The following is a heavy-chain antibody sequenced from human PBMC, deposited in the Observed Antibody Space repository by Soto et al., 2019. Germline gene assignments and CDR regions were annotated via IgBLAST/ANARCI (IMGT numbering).Heavy chain of an antibody. CDR3: AKDKLYSNFEHYFDY. V-gene: IGHV3-9*01. J-gene: IGHJ4*02. D-gene: IGHD4-4*01. CDR2: ISWNRGTI. Sequence: EVQLVESGGGFVQPGRSLRLSCTSSGFTFENYAMHWVRQAPRKGLEWVSGISWNRGTIGYADSVRGRFTISRDNAKNSLYLQMDSLRPEDTALYYCAKDKLYSNFEHYFDYCGRGTLVIVSS. CDR1: GFTFENYA.